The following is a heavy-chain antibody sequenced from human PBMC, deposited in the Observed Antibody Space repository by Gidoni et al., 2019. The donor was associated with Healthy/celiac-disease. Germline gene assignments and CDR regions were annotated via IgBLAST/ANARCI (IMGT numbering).Heavy chain of an antibody. CDR3: ARCTIKIDSYGTYNWFDP. V-gene: IGHV4-61*01. CDR1: GGSFSRGSYY. CDR2: IYYSGST. D-gene: IGHD5-18*01. Sequence: QVQLQESGPGLVKPSETLSLTCTVSGGSFSRGSYYCSGIRQPPGKGLEWNGYIYYSGSTNYNPSLKSRVTISVDTSKNKFSLKLSSVTAADTAVYYCARCTIKIDSYGTYNWFDPWGQGTLVTVSS. J-gene: IGHJ5*02.